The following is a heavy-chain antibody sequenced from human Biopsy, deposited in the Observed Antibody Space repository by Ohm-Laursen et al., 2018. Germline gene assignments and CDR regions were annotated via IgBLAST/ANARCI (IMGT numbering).Heavy chain of an antibody. Sequence: GSSVKVSCKASGYTFTGYNVHWVRQAPGQGLEWMGWIDPKSGGTNYAQKFQGRVTMTRDTSISTTYMELRRLTSDDTAVFYCARELGDFWGGRQFDFWGQGTLVTVSS. CDR2: IDPKSGGT. D-gene: IGHD3-3*01. V-gene: IGHV1-2*02. J-gene: IGHJ5*01. CDR1: GYTFTGYN. CDR3: ARELGDFWGGRQFDF.